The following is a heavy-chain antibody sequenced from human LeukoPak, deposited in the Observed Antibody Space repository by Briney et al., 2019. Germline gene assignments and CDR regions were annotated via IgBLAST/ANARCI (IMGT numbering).Heavy chain of an antibody. CDR3: ARAAGSTGTSGWFDP. Sequence: GASVKVSCKASGGTFSSYAISWVRQAPGQGLEWMGRIIPILGIANYAQKFQGRVTITADKSTSTAYMELSSLRSEDTAVYYCARAAGSTGTSGWFDPWGQGTLVTVSS. D-gene: IGHD1-14*01. V-gene: IGHV1-69*04. J-gene: IGHJ5*02. CDR1: GGTFSSYA. CDR2: IIPILGIA.